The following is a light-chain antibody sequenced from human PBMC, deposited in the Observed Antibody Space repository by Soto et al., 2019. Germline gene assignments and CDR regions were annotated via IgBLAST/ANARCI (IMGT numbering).Light chain of an antibody. Sequence: ETVLTQSPGSLSLSPGEGATLSFTASQSISGRYLAWYQQRPGQAPRLLIYEASSRATGIPDRFSGSGSGTDFTLTISRLEPEDFAVYYCQQYGSSAWTFGQGTNVDIK. J-gene: IGKJ1*01. CDR1: QSISGRY. V-gene: IGKV3-20*01. CDR3: QQYGSSAWT. CDR2: EAS.